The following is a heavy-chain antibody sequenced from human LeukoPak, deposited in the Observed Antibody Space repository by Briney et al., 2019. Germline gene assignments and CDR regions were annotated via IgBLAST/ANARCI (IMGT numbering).Heavy chain of an antibody. CDR1: GFTFSSYS. Sequence: GGSLRLSCAASGFTFSSYSMNWVRQAPGKGLEWVSAISGSGGSTYYADSVKGRFTISRDNSKNTLYLQMNSLRAEDTAVYYCAKQYYYDSSGYYSNAKAGAFDIWGQGTMVTVSS. CDR3: AKQYYYDSSGYYSNAKAGAFDI. V-gene: IGHV3-23*01. J-gene: IGHJ3*02. CDR2: ISGSGGST. D-gene: IGHD3-22*01.